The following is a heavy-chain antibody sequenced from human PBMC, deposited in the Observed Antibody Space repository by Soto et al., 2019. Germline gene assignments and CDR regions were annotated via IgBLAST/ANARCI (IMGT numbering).Heavy chain of an antibody. D-gene: IGHD3-3*01. V-gene: IGHV1-69*05. J-gene: IGHJ5*02. Sequence: QVQLVQSGAEVRKPGSSVKVSCKASGGTFSNSAITWVRQAPGQGLEWVGGIIPIFGSTNYAQKFQGRVTIPSDESTSTAYMDLSSLTSEDTAVYYCARDGDLRSDFWSGPLGGGWFDPWGQGTLVTVSS. CDR3: ARDGDLRSDFWSGPLGGGWFDP. CDR1: GGTFSNSA. CDR2: IIPIFGST.